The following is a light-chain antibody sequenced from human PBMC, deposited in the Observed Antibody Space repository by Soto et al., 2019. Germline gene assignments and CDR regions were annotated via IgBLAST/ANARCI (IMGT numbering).Light chain of an antibody. J-gene: IGLJ1*01. Sequence: QSALTQPASVSGSPGQSITISCTGTSSDVGGYNYVSWYQQHPGKAPKLMIYDVTNRPSGVSNRFSGSKSGNTASLTISGLQVEDEADYYCQSNDNSLHSYVFGTGTKVTVL. CDR3: QSNDNSLHSYV. CDR1: SSDVGGYNY. CDR2: DVT. V-gene: IGLV2-14*01.